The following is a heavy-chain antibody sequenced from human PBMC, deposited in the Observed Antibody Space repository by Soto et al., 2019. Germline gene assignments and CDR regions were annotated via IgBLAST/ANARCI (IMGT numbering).Heavy chain of an antibody. Sequence: ASVEDLCKASCYTFTTHGISWVRQAPGQGLEWMGWISAYNGNTKDPKKLKGRVTMTTDTSTSTVYMELRSMTSADTAVYYCARGVAVAGTIVDYWGQGTLVTVSS. D-gene: IGHD6-19*01. V-gene: IGHV1-18*01. CDR2: ISAYNGNT. CDR1: CYTFTTHG. CDR3: ARGVAVAGTIVDY. J-gene: IGHJ4*02.